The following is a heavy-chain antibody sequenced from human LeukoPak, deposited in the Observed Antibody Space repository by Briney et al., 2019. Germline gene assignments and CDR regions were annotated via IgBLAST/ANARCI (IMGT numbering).Heavy chain of an antibody. D-gene: IGHD3-22*01. CDR1: GESFSGYY. CDR2: INHRGST. Sequence: SETLSLTCDVSGESFSGYYWTWIRQPPGEGLEWIGEINHRGSTTYNPSLKSRVTMSVDTSKNQFSLKLNSVTAADTAVYYCAREPGFDSSGYLNWFDPWGQGTLVTVSS. CDR3: AREPGFDSSGYLNWFDP. V-gene: IGHV4-34*01. J-gene: IGHJ5*02.